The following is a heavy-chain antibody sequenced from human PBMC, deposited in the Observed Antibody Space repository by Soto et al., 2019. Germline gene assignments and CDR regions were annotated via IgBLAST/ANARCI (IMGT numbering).Heavy chain of an antibody. CDR2: ISAYNGNT. CDR1: GYTFTSYG. D-gene: IGHD5-18*01. CDR3: ASGDTDMVVAPSDY. J-gene: IGHJ4*01. V-gene: IGHV1-18*01. Sequence: QVQLVQSGAEVKRPGASVKVSCKAAGYTFTSYGINWVRQAPGQGLEWMGWISAYNGNTNYAQKLQGRVTMTKDTSTSTAYMELRSLESDDTAVYYCASGDTDMVVAPSDYWGQGTMVTVSS.